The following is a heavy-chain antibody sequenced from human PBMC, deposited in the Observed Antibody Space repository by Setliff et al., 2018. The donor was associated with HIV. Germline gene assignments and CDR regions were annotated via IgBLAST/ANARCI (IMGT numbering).Heavy chain of an antibody. CDR1: GASVSDHH. CDR3: ARQAPSGELYYFDY. CDR2: IRFSGGS. D-gene: IGHD3-10*01. V-gene: IGHV4-4*07. J-gene: IGHJ4*02. Sequence: SETLSLTCSVSGASVSDHHWTWIRQTAGKRLEYIGRIRFSGGSNYNPSLSSRVTMSVDTSNNQFSLRLRSVTAADTAVYYCARQAPSGELYYFDYWGQGTLVTVSS.